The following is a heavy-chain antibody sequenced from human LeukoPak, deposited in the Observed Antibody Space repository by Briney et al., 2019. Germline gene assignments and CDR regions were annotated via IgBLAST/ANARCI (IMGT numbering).Heavy chain of an antibody. CDR1: GFTFSSYW. J-gene: IGHJ2*01. D-gene: IGHD1-26*01. V-gene: IGHV3-7*03. CDR3: AREGRELAFDL. CDR2: IKQDGSEK. Sequence: GGSLRLSCAASGFTFSSYWMSWVRQAPGKGLEWVANIKQDGSEKYYVDSVKGRFAISRDNAKNSLYLQMNSLRAEDTAVYYCAREGRELAFDLWGRGTLVTVSS.